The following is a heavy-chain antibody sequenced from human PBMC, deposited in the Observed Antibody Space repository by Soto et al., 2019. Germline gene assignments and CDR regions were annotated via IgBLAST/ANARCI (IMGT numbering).Heavy chain of an antibody. CDR3: ARGQRSGWTAPDY. CDR2: SIAGNGST. D-gene: IGHD6-25*01. CDR1: GYTFTSYA. V-gene: IGHV1-3*01. Sequence: ASVKASCKASGYTFTSYAMHWVRKAHGERLEWMWLSIAGNGSTKYSQEFQGRVTITRDTLASTTYMELSSLRSEDTAIYYCARGQRSGWTAPDYWGQGALGTVFS. J-gene: IGHJ4*02.